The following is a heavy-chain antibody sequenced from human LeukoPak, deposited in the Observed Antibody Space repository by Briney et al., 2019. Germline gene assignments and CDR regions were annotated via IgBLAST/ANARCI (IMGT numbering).Heavy chain of an antibody. D-gene: IGHD4-17*01. CDR3: AKDVTTVAWYFDL. CDR1: GFTFSSYA. CDR2: INGSGDSA. Sequence: PGGSLRLSCAASGFTFSSYAMTWVRQAPGKGLEWVSAINGSGDSAYYADSVKGRFTIPRDNSKNTLYLQMNSLRAEDTAVYYCAKDVTTVAWYFDLWGRGTLVTVSS. J-gene: IGHJ2*01. V-gene: IGHV3-23*01.